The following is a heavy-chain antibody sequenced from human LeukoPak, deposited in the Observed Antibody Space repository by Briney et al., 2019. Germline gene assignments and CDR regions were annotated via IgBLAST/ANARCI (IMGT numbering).Heavy chain of an antibody. CDR1: GFTFSSHA. CDR2: ISGNGGST. J-gene: IGHJ4*02. Sequence: GGSLRLSCAATGFTFSSHAMSWVRQAPGKGLEWVSGISGNGGSTYYADSAKGRFTISRDNSKNTLYLQMNSLRGEDTAIYYCARKEGYSTSSSDYWGQGTLVTVSS. CDR3: ARKEGYSTSSSDY. D-gene: IGHD6-6*01. V-gene: IGHV3-23*01.